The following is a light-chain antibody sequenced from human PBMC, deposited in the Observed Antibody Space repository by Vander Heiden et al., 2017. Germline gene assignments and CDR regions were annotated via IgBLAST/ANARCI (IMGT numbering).Light chain of an antibody. J-gene: IGLJ1*01. Sequence: SYELTQPPSVSVSPGHIVTITCSRHDLRCAYSSCYQPTPVQSPLLIIYHNTKRPSGIPERFSGSNSGNTATLTISRTQPVDEADYYCQQWDLSTGIFGPGTKVTVL. CDR2: HNT. CDR3: QQWDLSTGI. V-gene: IGLV3-1*01. CDR1: DLRCAY.